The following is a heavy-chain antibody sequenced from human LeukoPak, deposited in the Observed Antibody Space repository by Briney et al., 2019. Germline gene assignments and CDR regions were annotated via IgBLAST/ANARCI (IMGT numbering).Heavy chain of an antibody. Sequence: QPGGSLRLSCAASGFTFSSYSMNWVRQAPGKGLEWVSYISSSSSTIYYADSVKGRFTISRDNAKNSLYLQMNSLRAEDTAVYYCARVGSTSCYDIWGQGTMVTVSS. D-gene: IGHD2-2*01. CDR1: GFTFSSYS. CDR3: ARVGSTSCYDI. V-gene: IGHV3-48*04. J-gene: IGHJ3*02. CDR2: ISSSSSTI.